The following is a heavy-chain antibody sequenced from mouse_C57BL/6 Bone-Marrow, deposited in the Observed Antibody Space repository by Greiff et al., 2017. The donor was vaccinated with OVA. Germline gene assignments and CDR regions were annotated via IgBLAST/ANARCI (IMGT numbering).Heavy chain of an antibody. D-gene: IGHD2-5*01. V-gene: IGHV14-2*01. CDR3: ARDYYSNYGDFDY. CDR2: IDPEDGET. CDR1: GFNIKDYY. J-gene: IGHJ2*01. Sequence: VHVKQSGAELVKPGASVKLSCTASGFNIKDYYMHWVKQRTEQGLEWIGRIDPEDGETKYAPKFQGKATITADTSSNTAYLQLSSLTSEDTAVYYGARDYYSNYGDFDYWGQDTTLTVSS.